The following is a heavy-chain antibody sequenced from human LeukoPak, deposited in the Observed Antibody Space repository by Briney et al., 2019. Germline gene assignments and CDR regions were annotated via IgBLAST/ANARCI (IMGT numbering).Heavy chain of an antibody. V-gene: IGHV3-7*05. J-gene: IGHJ6*02. D-gene: IGHD4-17*01. CDR1: GFTFSSYW. CDR2: LEQEGSAK. Sequence: PGGSLRLSCAAPGFTFSSYWMTWVRQAPGKGLEWAANLEQEGSAKYFVDSVKGRFAISRDNAKNSLDLQMNSLRAEDTAIYYCARWMTTSYYGVDVWGQGTTVTVSS. CDR3: ARWMTTSYYGVDV.